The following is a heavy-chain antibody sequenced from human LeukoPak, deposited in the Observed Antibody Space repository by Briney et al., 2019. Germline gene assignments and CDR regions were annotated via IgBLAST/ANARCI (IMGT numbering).Heavy chain of an antibody. D-gene: IGHD3-10*01. CDR2: ISYDGSNK. J-gene: IGHJ3*02. CDR1: GFTFSSYA. V-gene: IGHV3-30*04. Sequence: GGSLRLSCAASGFTFSSYAMHWVRQAPGKGLEWVAVISYDGSNKYYADSVKGRFTISRDNSKNTLYLQMNSLRAEDTAVYYCARAADMVRGVVGAFNIWSQGTMVTVSS. CDR3: ARAADMVRGVVGAFNI.